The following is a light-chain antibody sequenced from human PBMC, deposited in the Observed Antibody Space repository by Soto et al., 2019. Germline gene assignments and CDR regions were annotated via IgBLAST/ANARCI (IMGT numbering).Light chain of an antibody. CDR2: GNS. CDR1: SSNIGAGYD. Sequence: QSVMTQPPSVSGAPGRRVTMSCTGSSSNIGAGYDVHWYQQLPGTAPKLLIYGNSNRPSGVPDRFSGSKSGTSASLAITGLQAEDEADYYCQSYDSSHVVFGGGTKLTVL. CDR3: QSYDSSHVV. J-gene: IGLJ2*01. V-gene: IGLV1-40*01.